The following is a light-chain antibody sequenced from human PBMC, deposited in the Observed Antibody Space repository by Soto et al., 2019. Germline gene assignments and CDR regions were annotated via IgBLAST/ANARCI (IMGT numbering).Light chain of an antibody. Sequence: QSSLTQPASVSGSPGQSITISCSGTSSNIGGYNIVSWYQQHPGKAPKVIIYEGVKRPSGVSDRSSGSTSGVTASLTISGLQAEDEAEYYCCSSVGATTYVFGSGTKVTVL. J-gene: IGLJ1*01. V-gene: IGLV2-23*01. CDR3: CSSVGATTYV. CDR2: EGV. CDR1: SSNIGGYNI.